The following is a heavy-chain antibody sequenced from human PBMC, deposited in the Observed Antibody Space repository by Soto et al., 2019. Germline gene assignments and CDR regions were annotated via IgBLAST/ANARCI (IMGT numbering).Heavy chain of an antibody. CDR3: ARVGCSASCFSDWFDP. CDR1: GFTFSDYY. V-gene: IGHV3-11*01. CDR2: ISGSGDTI. J-gene: IGHJ5*01. Sequence: QVHLVESGGGLVKPGGSLRLSCAASGFTFSDYYMHWIRQAPGKGLEWVSYISGSGDTIHYADSVQGRFTISRDNAKSSRYLQMSSLRAEDTAVYYCARVGCSASCFSDWFDPGGQGTLVTVSS. D-gene: IGHD2-2*01.